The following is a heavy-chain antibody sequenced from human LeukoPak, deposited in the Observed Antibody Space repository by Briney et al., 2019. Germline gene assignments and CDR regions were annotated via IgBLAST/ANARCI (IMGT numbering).Heavy chain of an antibody. D-gene: IGHD3-22*01. CDR1: GYTFTGYY. J-gene: IGHJ4*02. CDR2: INPSGGST. V-gene: IGHV1-46*03. Sequence: GASVKVSCKASGYTFTGYYMHWVRQAPGQGLEWMGIINPSGGSTSYAQKFQGRVTMTRDTSTSTVYMELSSLRSEDTAVYYCTKGRYSSGYYFIFDNWGQGALVTVSS. CDR3: TKGRYSSGYYFIFDN.